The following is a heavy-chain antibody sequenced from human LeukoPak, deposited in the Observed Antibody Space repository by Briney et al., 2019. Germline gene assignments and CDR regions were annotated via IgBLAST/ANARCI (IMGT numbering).Heavy chain of an antibody. V-gene: IGHV3-23*01. CDR3: AKGNDVLRYFDSFRY. J-gene: IGHJ4*02. Sequence: GGSLRLSCAASGFTFSSYAMSWVRQAPGKGLEWVSAISGSGGSTYYADSVKGRFTISRDNSKNTLYLQMNSLRAEDTAVYYCAKGNDVLRYFDSFRYWGQGTLVTVSS. D-gene: IGHD3-9*01. CDR1: GFTFSSYA. CDR2: ISGSGGST.